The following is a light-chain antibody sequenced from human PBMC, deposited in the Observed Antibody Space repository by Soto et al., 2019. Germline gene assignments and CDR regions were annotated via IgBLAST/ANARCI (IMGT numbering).Light chain of an antibody. CDR3: QQYVSSPRIT. CDR1: QSVSSSY. V-gene: IGKV3-20*01. CDR2: GAS. J-gene: IGKJ5*01. Sequence: EIVLTQSPGTLYLSPGERATLSCRASQSVSSSYLAWYQQKPGQAPRLLIYGASSRATGIPDRFSGSGSGTDFTLTISRLEPEDFAVYYCQQYVSSPRITFGQGTRLEIK.